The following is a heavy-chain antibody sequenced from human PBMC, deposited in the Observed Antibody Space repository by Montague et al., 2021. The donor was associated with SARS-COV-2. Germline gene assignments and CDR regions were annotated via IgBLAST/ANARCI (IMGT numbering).Heavy chain of an antibody. CDR1: GDSISSSSYN. J-gene: IGHJ4*02. Sequence: SETLSLTCTVSGDSISSSSYNWGWIRQPPGKVLDWIGSVHYSGSPYYNPSLKSRVTIYVDTSKNQLSLKLSSVTAADTAVYYCTRHVHMTWPEPTPGFDYWGQGTLVTVSS. V-gene: IGHV4-39*01. D-gene: IGHD1-1*01. CDR3: TRHVHMTWPEPTPGFDY. CDR2: VHYSGSP.